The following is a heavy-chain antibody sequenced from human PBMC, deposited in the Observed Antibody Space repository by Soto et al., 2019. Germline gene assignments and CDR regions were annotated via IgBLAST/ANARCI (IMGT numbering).Heavy chain of an antibody. D-gene: IGHD3-10*01. Sequence: QVQLVQSGAELKKRGSSVKVSCKASGDTFSFYTINWVRQAPGLGLEWMGRVNPILSMSNYAQKFQGRVTMTADKSTSTAYMELRSLRSEDTAFYYCATSYGSGYRAFDYWGQGALVTVSS. CDR1: GDTFSFYT. CDR3: ATSYGSGYRAFDY. V-gene: IGHV1-69*02. J-gene: IGHJ4*02. CDR2: VNPILSMS.